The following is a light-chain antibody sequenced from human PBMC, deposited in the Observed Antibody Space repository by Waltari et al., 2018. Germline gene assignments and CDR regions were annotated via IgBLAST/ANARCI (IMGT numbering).Light chain of an antibody. CDR2: AAS. J-gene: IGKJ4*01. CDR3: QQSYSTLT. V-gene: IGKV1-39*01. CDR1: QSISSY. Sequence: DSQMTQSPSSLSASVGDRVTITCRASQSISSYLNWYQQKPGKAPQLLIYAASSLQSGVPSRFSGSGSWTDFTLTISSLQPEDFATYYCQQSYSTLTFGGGTKVEIK.